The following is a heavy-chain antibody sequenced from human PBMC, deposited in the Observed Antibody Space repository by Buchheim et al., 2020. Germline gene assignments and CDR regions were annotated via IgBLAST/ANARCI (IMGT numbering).Heavy chain of an antibody. CDR3: VKGYCTNGVCYTDY. V-gene: IGHV3-23*01. J-gene: IGHJ4*02. CDR1: GFTFSSYS. Sequence: EVQLLESGGDLVQPGGSLRLSCTASGFTFSSYSMSWVRQVPGKGLEWVSNVRGNGFAKYHADSVKGRFTISRDSSKKPLYLQMNSLRAEDAAVYYCVKGYCTNGVCYTDYWGKGT. D-gene: IGHD2-8*01. CDR2: VRGNGFAK.